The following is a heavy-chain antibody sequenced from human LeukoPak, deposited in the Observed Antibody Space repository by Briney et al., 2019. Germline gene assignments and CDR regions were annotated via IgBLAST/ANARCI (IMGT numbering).Heavy chain of an antibody. CDR3: ARSPVATAVNYWFDP. CDR2: VSYDGTQK. CDR1: GFTFSSYA. J-gene: IGHJ5*02. D-gene: IGHD2-21*01. V-gene: IGHV3-30*01. Sequence: PGRSLRLSCAAPGFTFSSYAMHWVRQAPGKGLEWVAVVSYDGTQKKYADSVKGRFTISRDNSKNTLYLQMDSLRVEDMAVYYCARSPVATAVNYWFDPWGQGTLVTVSS.